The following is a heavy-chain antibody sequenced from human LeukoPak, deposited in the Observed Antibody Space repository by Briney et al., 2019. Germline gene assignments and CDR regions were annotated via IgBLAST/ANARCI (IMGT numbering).Heavy chain of an antibody. CDR1: GFTFDDYG. CDR2: INWNGGST. CDR3: ARGGTTGYYFDY. V-gene: IGHV3-20*04. Sequence: RPGGSLRLSCAASGFTFDDYGMSWVRQVPGKGLGWVSGINWNGGSTGYADSVKGRFTISRDNAKNSLYLQMNSLRAEDTALYYCARGGTTGYYFDYWGQGTLVTVSS. D-gene: IGHD4-17*01. J-gene: IGHJ4*02.